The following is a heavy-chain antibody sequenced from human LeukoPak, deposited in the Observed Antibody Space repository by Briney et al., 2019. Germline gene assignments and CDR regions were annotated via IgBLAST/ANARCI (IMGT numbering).Heavy chain of an antibody. CDR2: ISSNGGST. V-gene: IGHV3-64*01. CDR3: ARGAVDTAMVRDYYYYYGMDV. CDR1: GFTFSSYA. Sequence: GGSLRLSXAXSGFTFSSYAMHWVRQAPGKGLEYVSAISSNGGSTYYANSVKGRFTISRDNSKNTLYLQMGSLRAEDMAVYYCARGAVDTAMVRDYYYYYGMDVWGQGTTVTVSS. D-gene: IGHD5-18*01. J-gene: IGHJ6*02.